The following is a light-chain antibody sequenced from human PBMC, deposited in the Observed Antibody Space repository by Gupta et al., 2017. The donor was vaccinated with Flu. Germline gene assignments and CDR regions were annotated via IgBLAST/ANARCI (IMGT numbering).Light chain of an antibody. V-gene: IGKV1-8*01. CDR2: DAS. CDR1: QGIGSF. CDR3: QQYYNWPST. Sequence: PSSVSASTGDRVTISCQASQGIGSFLAWYQQKPGRAPNLLIFDASTLQIGVPSRFSGSASGTVFTLTISRLQSEDFATYYCQQYYNWPSTFGLGTKVEVK. J-gene: IGKJ1*01.